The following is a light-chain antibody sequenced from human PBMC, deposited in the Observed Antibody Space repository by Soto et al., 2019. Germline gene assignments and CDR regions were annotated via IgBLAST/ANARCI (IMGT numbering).Light chain of an antibody. CDR2: DAS. J-gene: IGKJ4*01. CDR3: QQRSNWPPLLT. Sequence: EIVLTQSPATLSLSPGGRATLSCRASQSVSSYLAWYQQKPGQAPRLLIYDASNRATGILARFSGSGSGTDFTLTISSLEPEDFAVYYCQQRSNWPPLLTFGGGTKVEIK. CDR1: QSVSSY. V-gene: IGKV3-11*01.